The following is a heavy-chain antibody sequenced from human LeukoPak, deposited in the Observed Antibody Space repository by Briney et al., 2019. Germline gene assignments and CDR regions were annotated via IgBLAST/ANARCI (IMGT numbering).Heavy chain of an antibody. CDR1: GFTFSSYW. CDR2: IKSDGSGI. D-gene: IGHD3-10*01. V-gene: IGHV3-74*01. CDR3: TSGSYYNDY. Sequence: GGSLRLSCTASGFTFSSYWMHWIRQAPGKGLVWVSHIKSDGSGINYADSVKGRFTISRDNTKNTLYLQMNSLRAEDTAVYYCTSGSYYNDYWGQGTLVTVSS. J-gene: IGHJ4*02.